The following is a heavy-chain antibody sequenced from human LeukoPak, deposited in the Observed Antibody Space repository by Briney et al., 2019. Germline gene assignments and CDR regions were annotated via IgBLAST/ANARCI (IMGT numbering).Heavy chain of an antibody. D-gene: IGHD6-13*01. CDR2: ISGSGGST. J-gene: IGHJ4*02. Sequence: GGSLRLSCAASGFTFSSYAMSWVRQAPGKGLEWVSAISGSGGSTYYADSVKGRFTISRDNSKNTLYLQMNSLRAEDTAVYYCAKKAGYSSSWLGQWLSGGEDYFDYWGQGTLVTVSS. V-gene: IGHV3-23*01. CDR3: AKKAGYSSSWLGQWLSGGEDYFDY. CDR1: GFTFSSYA.